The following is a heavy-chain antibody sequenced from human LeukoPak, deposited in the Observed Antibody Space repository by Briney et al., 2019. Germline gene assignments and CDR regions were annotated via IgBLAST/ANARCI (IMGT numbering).Heavy chain of an antibody. J-gene: IGHJ4*02. D-gene: IGHD3-22*01. CDR3: ASGYYDNGRYPPYFDY. CDR1: GFTFSDYY. CDR2: ISSRGSTI. Sequence: PGGSLRLSCAASGFTFSDYYMSWIRQAPGKGLEWVSYISSRGSTIYYADSVKGRFTISRDSAKSSLYLQMNSLRAEDTAAYYCASGYYDNGRYPPYFDYWGQGTLVTVSS. V-gene: IGHV3-11*04.